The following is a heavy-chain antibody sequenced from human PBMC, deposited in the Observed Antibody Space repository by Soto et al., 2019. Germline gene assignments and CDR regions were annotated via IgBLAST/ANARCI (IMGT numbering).Heavy chain of an antibody. CDR1: GFTFSSYW. Sequence: EVQLVESGGGLIQPGGSLRLSCAASGFTFSSYWMHWVRQAPGKGLVWVSRIKSDGSSTSYADSVKGRFTISRDHGKNTLYLQMNSLRAEDTAVYYCTRGQWELLPGDYWGQGTLVTVSS. CDR2: IKSDGSST. J-gene: IGHJ4*02. CDR3: TRGQWELLPGDY. V-gene: IGHV3-74*01. D-gene: IGHD1-26*01.